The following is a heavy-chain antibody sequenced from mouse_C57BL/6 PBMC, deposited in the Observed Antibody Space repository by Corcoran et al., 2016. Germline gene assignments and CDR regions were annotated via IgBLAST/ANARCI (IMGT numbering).Heavy chain of an antibody. CDR2: INTYSGVP. Sequence: IKLVQSGPELKKPGETVKISCKASGYTFTTYGMSWVKQAPGKGLKWMGWINTYSGVPTYADDFKGRFAFSLETSASTAYLQINNLKNEDTATEFCASYGNYGPGYWYCDVWGTGTTVTVSS. CDR1: GYTFTTYG. J-gene: IGHJ1*03. CDR3: ASYGNYGPGYWYCDV. D-gene: IGHD2-1*01. V-gene: IGHV9-3*01.